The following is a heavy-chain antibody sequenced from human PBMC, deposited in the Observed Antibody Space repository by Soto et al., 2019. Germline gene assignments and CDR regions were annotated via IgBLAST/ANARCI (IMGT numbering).Heavy chain of an antibody. CDR2: ITGSGGST. CDR1: GVTFSSYA. J-gene: IGHJ5*02. D-gene: IGHD2-2*01. CDR3: AKVSSLVVVPAAKSNWFDP. V-gene: IGHV3-23*01. Sequence: VQLLESGGGLVQPGGSLRLSCAASGVTFSSYAMSWVRQAPGKGLEWVSAITGSGGSTYYADSVKGRFTISRDNSKNTLYLQMNSLRAEDTAVYYCAKVSSLVVVPAAKSNWFDPWGQGTLVTVSS.